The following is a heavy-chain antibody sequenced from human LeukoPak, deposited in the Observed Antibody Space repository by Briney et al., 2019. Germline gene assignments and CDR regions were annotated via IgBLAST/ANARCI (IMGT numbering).Heavy chain of an antibody. CDR3: ARRRNYYDSSGYLPSLDY. CDR1: GGSFSGYY. V-gene: IGHV4-39*01. CDR2: IYYSGST. J-gene: IGHJ4*02. Sequence: SETLSLTCAVYGGSFSGYYWGWIRQPPGKGLEWIGSIYYSGSTYYNPSLKSRVTISVDTSKNQFSLKLSSVTAADTAVYYCARRRNYYDSSGYLPSLDYWGQGTLVTVSS. D-gene: IGHD3-22*01.